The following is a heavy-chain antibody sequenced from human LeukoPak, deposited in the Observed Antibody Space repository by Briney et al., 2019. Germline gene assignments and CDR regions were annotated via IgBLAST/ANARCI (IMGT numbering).Heavy chain of an antibody. CDR2: ISYDGSNK. V-gene: IGHV3-30*18. J-gene: IGHJ4*02. Sequence: GGSLRLSCAASGFTFSSYGMHWVRQAPGKGLEWVAVISYDGSNKYYADSVKGRFTISRDNSKNTLYLQMNSLRAEDTAVYYCAEDRFYYDSSGLYDYWGQGTLVTVSS. CDR3: AEDRFYYDSSGLYDY. CDR1: GFTFSSYG. D-gene: IGHD3-22*01.